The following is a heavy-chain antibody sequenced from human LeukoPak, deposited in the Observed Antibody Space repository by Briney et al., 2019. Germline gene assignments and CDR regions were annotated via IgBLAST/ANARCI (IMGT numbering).Heavy chain of an antibody. D-gene: IGHD3-22*01. V-gene: IGHV3-23*01. Sequence: GGSLRLSCAASGFTFSSYAMSWVRQAPGKGLEWVSAISGSGGSTYYADSVKGRFTISRDNSKNTLYLQMNSLRAEDTAVYYCAKVCVAYYDSSGYYYTHDAFDIWGQGTMVTVSS. CDR2: ISGSGGST. CDR3: AKVCVAYYDSSGYYYTHDAFDI. CDR1: GFTFSSYA. J-gene: IGHJ3*02.